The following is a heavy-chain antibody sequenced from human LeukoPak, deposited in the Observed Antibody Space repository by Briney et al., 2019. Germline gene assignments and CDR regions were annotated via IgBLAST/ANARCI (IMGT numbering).Heavy chain of an antibody. V-gene: IGHV3-23*01. D-gene: IGHD3-22*01. CDR2: ISGSGGST. CDR3: ATSIYRRGGYYDSSGYYPHYYFDY. Sequence: GGSLRLSCAASGFTFSSYAMRWVRQAPGKGLEWVSAISGSGGSTYYADSVKGRFTISRDNSKNTLYLQMNSLRAEDTAVYYCATSIYRRGGYYDSSGYYPHYYFDYWGQGTLVTVSS. J-gene: IGHJ4*02. CDR1: GFTFSSYA.